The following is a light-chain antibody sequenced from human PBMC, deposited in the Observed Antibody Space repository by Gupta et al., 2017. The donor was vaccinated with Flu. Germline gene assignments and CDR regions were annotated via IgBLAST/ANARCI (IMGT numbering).Light chain of an antibody. CDR1: QGVRSDF. CDR2: GAS. J-gene: IGKJ3*01. Sequence: TLSLSPGERATLACRARQGVRSDFVAWYQQRPGQAPRLLIYGASNRATGIPDRFSGSVSGTDFTLTISRLEPEDFAVYYCQQYDHSPQFTFGPGTRVDIK. CDR3: QQYDHSPQFT. V-gene: IGKV3-20*01.